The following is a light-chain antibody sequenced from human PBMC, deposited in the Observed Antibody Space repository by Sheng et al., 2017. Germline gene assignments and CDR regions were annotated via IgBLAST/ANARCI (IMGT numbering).Light chain of an antibody. V-gene: IGKV3-15*01. Sequence: EIVLTQSPGTLSLSPGERATLSCRASQTVSSNYLAWYQQKPGQAPRLLIYGASARATGIPARFSGSGSGTDFTLTISSLQSEDFAVYYCQHYYNWPRTFGQGTKVEVK. CDR2: GAS. CDR1: QTVSSN. CDR3: QHYYNWPRT. J-gene: IGKJ1*01.